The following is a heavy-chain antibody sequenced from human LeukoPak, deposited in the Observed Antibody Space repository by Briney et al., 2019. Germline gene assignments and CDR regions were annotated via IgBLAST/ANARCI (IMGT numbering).Heavy chain of an antibody. D-gene: IGHD3-16*01. CDR3: ARDFFMITFWGVINDAFDI. CDR2: INPNSGGT. CDR1: GYTFTGYY. V-gene: IGHV1-2*02. J-gene: IGHJ3*02. Sequence: ASVKVSCKASGYTFTGYYMHWVRQAHGQGLEWMGWINPNSGGTNYAQKFQGRVTMTRDTSISTAYMELSRLRSDDTAVYYCARDFFMITFWGVINDAFDIWGQGTMVTVSS.